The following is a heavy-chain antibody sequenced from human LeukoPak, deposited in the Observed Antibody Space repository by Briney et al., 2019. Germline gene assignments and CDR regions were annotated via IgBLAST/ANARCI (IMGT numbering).Heavy chain of an antibody. CDR3: AVLHYYAMDV. D-gene: IGHD2-8*01. J-gene: IGHJ6*02. Sequence: GGSLRLSCAASGFTFSNYAMSWVRQAPGKGLEWVSTLSGTGGSTYYADSVKGRFTISRDNAKNSLYLQMNSLRGEDAALYYCAVLHYYAMDVWGQGTTVTVSS. V-gene: IGHV3-23*01. CDR1: GFTFSNYA. CDR2: LSGTGGST.